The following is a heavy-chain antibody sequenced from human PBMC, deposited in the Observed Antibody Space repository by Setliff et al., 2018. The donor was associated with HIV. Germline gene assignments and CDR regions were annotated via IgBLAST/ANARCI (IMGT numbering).Heavy chain of an antibody. Sequence: KPSETLSLTCTVFGDSISSSGYYWSWIRQHPGKGLEWIGYIHYSGSTSFNPSLKSRVTISVDTSNNQFSLKLRSVTAADTAVYYCARERGSGSLDAFDIWGHGTMVTVSS. J-gene: IGHJ3*02. CDR2: IHYSGST. V-gene: IGHV4-31*03. D-gene: IGHD3-10*01. CDR1: GDSISSSGYY. CDR3: ARERGSGSLDAFDI.